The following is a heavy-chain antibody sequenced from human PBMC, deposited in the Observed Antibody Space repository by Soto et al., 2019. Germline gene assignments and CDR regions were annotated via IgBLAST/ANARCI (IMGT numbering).Heavy chain of an antibody. CDR1: GFTFSSYT. D-gene: IGHD6-19*01. Sequence: GGSLRHSCAASGFTFSSYTMNWVRQAPGKGLVWVSRTNSDGSDTSYADSVKGRFTISRDNAKNTLYLQMNSLRAEDTAVYYCARDRGWSLFDYWGQGTLVTVSS. V-gene: IGHV3-74*01. J-gene: IGHJ4*02. CDR2: TNSDGSDT. CDR3: ARDRGWSLFDY.